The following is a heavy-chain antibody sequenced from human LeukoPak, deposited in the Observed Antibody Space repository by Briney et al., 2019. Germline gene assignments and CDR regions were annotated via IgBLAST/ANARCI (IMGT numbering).Heavy chain of an antibody. CDR2: IRDDSDAT. J-gene: IGHJ4*02. D-gene: IGHD3-16*01. Sequence: GGSLRLSCAASGFTFNKYPMNWVRQAPGKGVEWISNIRDDSDATTYADSVKGRFTISRDNAKNSLYLQINSLRAEDTAVYYCVRDLNWAFDYWGQGTLVTVSS. CDR3: VRDLNWAFDY. CDR1: GFTFNKYP. V-gene: IGHV3-48*01.